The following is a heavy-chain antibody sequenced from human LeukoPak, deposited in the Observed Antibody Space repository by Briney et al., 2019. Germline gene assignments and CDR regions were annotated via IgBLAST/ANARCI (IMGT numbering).Heavy chain of an antibody. V-gene: IGHV3-23*01. J-gene: IGHJ1*01. CDR2: ISGSGGST. D-gene: IGHD6-19*01. CDR3: AKPSYSSGWPEYFQH. CDR1: GFTFSSYA. Sequence: GGSLRLSCAASGFTFSSYAMSWVRQPPGKGLEWVSSISGSGGSTYCADSVKGRFTISRDNSKNTLYLQMDSPTAEATAVYYCAKPSYSSGWPEYFQHWGQGTLVTVSS.